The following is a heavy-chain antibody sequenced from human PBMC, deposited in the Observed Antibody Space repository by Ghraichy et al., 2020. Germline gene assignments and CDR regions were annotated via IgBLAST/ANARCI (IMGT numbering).Heavy chain of an antibody. Sequence: SETLSLTCTVSGGSISSYYWSWIRQPPGKGLEWIGYVYYSGSTNYNPSLKSRVTISVDTSKNQFSLKLSSVTAADTAVYYCAREETWNWYFDLWGSGTLVTVSS. V-gene: IGHV4-59*01. J-gene: IGHJ2*01. D-gene: IGHD5-12*01. CDR2: VYYSGST. CDR3: AREETWNWYFDL. CDR1: GGSISSYY.